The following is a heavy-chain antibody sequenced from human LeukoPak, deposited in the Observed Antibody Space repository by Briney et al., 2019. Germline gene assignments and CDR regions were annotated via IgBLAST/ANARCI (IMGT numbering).Heavy chain of an antibody. Sequence: KPSETLSLTCAVSGYSISSGYYWGWIRQPPGEGLGWIGSIYHSGSTYYNPSLKSRVTISVDTSKNQFSLKLSSVTAADTAVYYCARDSKKYGVFYYFDYWGQGTLVTVSS. CDR1: GYSISSGYY. CDR3: ARDSKKYGVFYYFDY. D-gene: IGHD4-17*01. V-gene: IGHV4-38-2*02. CDR2: IYHSGST. J-gene: IGHJ4*02.